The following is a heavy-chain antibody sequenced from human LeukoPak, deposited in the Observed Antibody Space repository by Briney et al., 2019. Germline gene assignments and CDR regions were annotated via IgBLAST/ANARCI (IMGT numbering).Heavy chain of an antibody. D-gene: IGHD3-22*01. Sequence: GGSLRLSCAAYGFTFSRYGMHWVRQAPGKGLEWVAVAYGDGSDKYYADSVKGRFTISKDISQNTLYVQMNSLRAEDTAMYYCATGSGHYYDHWGQGTLVTVSS. CDR1: GFTFSRYG. CDR3: ATGSGHYYDH. V-gene: IGHV3-33*01. CDR2: AYGDGSDK. J-gene: IGHJ4*02.